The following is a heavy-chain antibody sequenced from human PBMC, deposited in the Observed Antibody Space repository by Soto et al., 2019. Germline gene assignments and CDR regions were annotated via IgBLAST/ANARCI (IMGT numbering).Heavy chain of an antibody. Sequence: SETLSLTCTVSGGSVSSGSYYWSWIRQPPGKGLEWIGYIYYSGSTNYNPSLKSRVTISVDTSKNQFSLKLSSVTAADTAVYYCARGSRIGSYSNYFDYWGRGTLVPASS. CDR1: GGSVSSGSYY. CDR2: IYYSGST. D-gene: IGHD1-26*01. CDR3: ARGSRIGSYSNYFDY. V-gene: IGHV4-61*01. J-gene: IGHJ4*02.